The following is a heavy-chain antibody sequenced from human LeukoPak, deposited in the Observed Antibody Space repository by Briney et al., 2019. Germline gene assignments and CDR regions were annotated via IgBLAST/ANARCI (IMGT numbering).Heavy chain of an antibody. CDR3: ARDRAVAGYYYMDV. D-gene: IGHD6-19*01. CDR1: GFTVSSNY. CDR2: IYSGGST. J-gene: IGHJ6*03. V-gene: IGHV3-53*01. Sequence: GGSLRLSCAASGFTVSSNYMSRVRQAPGKGLEWVSVIYSGGSTYYADSVKGRFTISRDNSKNTLYLQMNSLRAEDTAVYYCARDRAVAGYYYMDVWGKGTTVTVSS.